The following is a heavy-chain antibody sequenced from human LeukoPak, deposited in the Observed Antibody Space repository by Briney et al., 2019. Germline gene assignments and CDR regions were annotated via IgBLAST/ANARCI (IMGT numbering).Heavy chain of an antibody. CDR1: GYSFTSSW. Sequence: GESRKISCKGSGYSFTSSWIGWVRQIPGKGLEWMGSIYPGDSDTRYSPSFQGQVTISADKSISTAYLQWSSLKASDTAMYYCARVLGSGYDPFDYWGQGTLVTVSS. J-gene: IGHJ4*02. V-gene: IGHV5-51*01. CDR3: ARVLGSGYDPFDY. D-gene: IGHD5-12*01. CDR2: IYPGDSDT.